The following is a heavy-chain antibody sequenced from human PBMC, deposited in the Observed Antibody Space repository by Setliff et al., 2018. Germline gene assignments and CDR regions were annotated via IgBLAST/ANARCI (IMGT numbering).Heavy chain of an antibody. J-gene: IGHJ4*02. Sequence: GASVKVSCKPSGYSFTSHCMHWVRQAPGQGLEWMGIINPGGLTSSSTQKFEGRVTMTRDTSTSTVYMELNSLTSDDTAVYYCARAGLAAAGRKGVFDHWGQGTLVTVSS. CDR1: GYSFTSHC. CDR3: ARAGLAAAGRKGVFDH. CDR2: INPGGLTS. D-gene: IGHD6-25*01. V-gene: IGHV1-46*01.